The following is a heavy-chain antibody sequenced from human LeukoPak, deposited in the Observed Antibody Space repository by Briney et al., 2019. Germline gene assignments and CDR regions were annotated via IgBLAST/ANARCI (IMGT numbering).Heavy chain of an antibody. J-gene: IGHJ5*02. CDR1: GFTVRSNY. CDR3: ARAYVMGATRWFDP. V-gene: IGHV3-53*01. Sequence: PGGSLRLSCAASGFTVRSNYMSWVRQAPGKGLKGVSVIFSGGSTYYADSVRGRFTLSRDNSKNTVYLQMNSLRADDTAVYYCARAYVMGATRWFDPWGQGTLVTVSS. D-gene: IGHD1-26*01. CDR2: IFSGGST.